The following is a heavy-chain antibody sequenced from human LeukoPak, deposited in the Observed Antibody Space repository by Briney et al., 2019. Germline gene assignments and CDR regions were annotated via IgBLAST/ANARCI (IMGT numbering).Heavy chain of an antibody. CDR3: ARGYYDSSGSTITNFDC. D-gene: IGHD3-22*01. Sequence: ASVKVSCKASGGTFSSYTISWVRQAPGQGLEWMGRIIPILGIANYAQKFQGRVTITADKSTSTAYMELSSLRSEDTAVYYWARGYYDSSGSTITNFDCWGPGTPVTLAS. J-gene: IGHJ4*02. CDR1: GGTFSSYT. V-gene: IGHV1-69*02. CDR2: IIPILGIA.